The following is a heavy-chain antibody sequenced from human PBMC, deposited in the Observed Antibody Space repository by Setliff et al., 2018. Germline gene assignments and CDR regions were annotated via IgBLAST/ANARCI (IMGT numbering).Heavy chain of an antibody. Sequence: PSETLSLTCTVSGGSIDSGDYYWNWIRQPAGKGLEWVGRLHTSGSPNYNPSLKSRVTMSVDTSKNQFSLKLTSVTAADTAVYYCRVWVTMIEVDSWAQGTLVTVSS. CDR1: GGSIDSGDYY. J-gene: IGHJ4*02. CDR3: RVWVTMIEVDS. D-gene: IGHD3-22*01. CDR2: LHTSGSP. V-gene: IGHV4-61*02.